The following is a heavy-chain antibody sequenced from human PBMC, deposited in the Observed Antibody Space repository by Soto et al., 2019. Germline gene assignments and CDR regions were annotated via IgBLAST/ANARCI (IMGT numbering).Heavy chain of an antibody. Sequence: QLQLQESGPGLVKPSETLSLTCTVSGGSISSSSYYWGWIRQPPGKGLEWIGGIFYSGNTYYNPSLKSRVTTSVDTPKHQSSLKLGSVTAADTTVYYCARHVRGYCSSTSCHTDYWGQGTLVTVSS. V-gene: IGHV4-39*01. CDR3: ARHVRGYCSSTSCHTDY. CDR2: IFYSGNT. J-gene: IGHJ4*02. CDR1: GGSISSSSYY. D-gene: IGHD2-2*02.